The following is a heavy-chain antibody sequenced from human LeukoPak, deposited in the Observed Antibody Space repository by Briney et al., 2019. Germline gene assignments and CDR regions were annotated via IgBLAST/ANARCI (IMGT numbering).Heavy chain of an antibody. CDR2: ISAYNGNT. J-gene: IGHJ6*02. Sequence: GSVKVSCKASGYTFTSYGISWVRQAPGQGLEWMGWISAYNGNTNYAQKLQGRVTMTTDTSTSTAYMELRSLRPDDTAVYYCAKALKYYYYYGMDVWGQGTTVTVSS. CDR1: GYTFTSYG. V-gene: IGHV1-18*01. CDR3: AKALKYYYYYGMDV.